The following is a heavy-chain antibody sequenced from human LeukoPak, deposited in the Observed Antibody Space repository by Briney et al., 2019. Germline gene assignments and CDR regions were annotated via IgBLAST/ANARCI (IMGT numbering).Heavy chain of an antibody. V-gene: IGHV1-18*01. D-gene: IGHD2-2*02. CDR2: ISAYNGNT. J-gene: IGHJ6*03. CDR3: ARDSGYCSSTSCYTPPNYYYYYMDV. CDR1: GYTFTSYG. Sequence: GASVKVSCKASGYTFTSYGISWMRQAPGQGLEWMGWISAYNGNTNYAQKLQGRVTMTTDTSTSTAYMELRSLRSDDTAVYYCARDSGYCSSTSCYTPPNYYYYYMDVWGKGTTVTVSS.